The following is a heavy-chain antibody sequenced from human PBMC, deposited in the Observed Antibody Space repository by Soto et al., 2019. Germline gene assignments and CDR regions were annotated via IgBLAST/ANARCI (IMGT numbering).Heavy chain of an antibody. J-gene: IGHJ4*02. CDR3: ARGLGMSSGWPLFD. D-gene: IGHD6-19*01. CDR2: IYYSGGT. V-gene: IGHV4-59*01. CDR1: GGSISSYY. Sequence: SETLSLTCTVSGGSISSYYWSWIRQPPGKGLEWIGYIYYSGGTNYNPSLKSRVTISVDTSKNQFSLKLSSVTAADTAVYYCARGLGMSSGWPLFDWGQGTLVTVSS.